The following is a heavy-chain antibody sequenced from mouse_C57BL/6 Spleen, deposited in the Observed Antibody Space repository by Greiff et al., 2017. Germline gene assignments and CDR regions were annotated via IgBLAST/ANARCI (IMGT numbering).Heavy chain of an antibody. Sequence: EVKVVESEGGLVQPGSSMKLSCTASGFTFSDYYMAWVRQVPEKGLEWVANINYDGSSTYYLASLKSRFIISRDNAKNILYLQMSSLKSEDTATYYCALIYYYGSSSAWFAYWGQGTLVTVSA. V-gene: IGHV5-16*01. CDR2: INYDGSST. D-gene: IGHD1-1*01. J-gene: IGHJ3*01. CDR1: GFTFSDYY. CDR3: ALIYYYGSSSAWFAY.